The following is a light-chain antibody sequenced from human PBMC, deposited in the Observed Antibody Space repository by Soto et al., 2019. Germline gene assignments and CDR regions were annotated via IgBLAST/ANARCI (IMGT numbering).Light chain of an antibody. CDR1: QSINMY. J-gene: IGKJ1*01. CDR2: AAS. V-gene: IGKV1-39*01. CDR3: KQSYRTPLT. Sequence: DIQMTQSPSSLSASVGDRVTITCRASQSINMYLNWYQQKPGNAPKLLIYAASSLQSGVPSRFSGGGSGTDFTLTIRSLQPEDFATYYCKQSYRTPLTVGQGIKVDIK.